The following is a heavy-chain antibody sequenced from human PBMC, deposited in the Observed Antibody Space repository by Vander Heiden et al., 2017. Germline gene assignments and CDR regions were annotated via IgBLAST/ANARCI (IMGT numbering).Heavy chain of an antibody. D-gene: IGHD3-10*01. Sequence: QVQLVQSGAEVKKPGASVKVSCKASGYTFTGSYMHWVRQAHGQGLEWMGWINPNSGGTNDAQKFQGRVTMTRDTSISTAYMELSRLRSDDTAVYYCARDPSSYGSGSYYNPYFDYWGQGTLVTVSS. CDR3: ARDPSSYGSGSYYNPYFDY. CDR1: GYTFTGSY. CDR2: INPNSGGT. V-gene: IGHV1-2*02. J-gene: IGHJ4*02.